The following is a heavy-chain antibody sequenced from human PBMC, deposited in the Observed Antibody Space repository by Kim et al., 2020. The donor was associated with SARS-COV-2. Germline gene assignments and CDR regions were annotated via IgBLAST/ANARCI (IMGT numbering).Heavy chain of an antibody. V-gene: IGHV4-34*01. J-gene: IGHJ4*02. D-gene: IGHD6-13*01. Sequence: LKSRVTISVDTSKHQFSLKLSSVTAADTAVYDCARGEYSSSWYGRGYYFDYWGQGTLVTVSS. CDR3: ARGEYSSSWYGRGYYFDY.